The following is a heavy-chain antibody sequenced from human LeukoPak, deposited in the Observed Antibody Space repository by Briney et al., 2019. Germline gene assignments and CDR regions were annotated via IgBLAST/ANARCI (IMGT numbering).Heavy chain of an antibody. J-gene: IGHJ5*02. CDR3: ARASGSYSNNWFDP. CDR2: ISAYNGNT. CDR1: GYTFTSYG. D-gene: IGHD1-26*01. Sequence: ASVKVSCKASGYTFTSYGISWVRQAPGQGLEWMGWISAYNGNTNYAQKLQGRVTMTTDTSTSTAYMELRSLRSDDTAVYYCARASGSYSNNWFDPWGQGTLVTVSS. V-gene: IGHV1-18*01.